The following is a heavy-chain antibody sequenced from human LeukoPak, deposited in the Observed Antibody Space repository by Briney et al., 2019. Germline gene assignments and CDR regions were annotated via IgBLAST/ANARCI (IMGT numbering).Heavy chain of an antibody. Sequence: SVKVSCKASGYTFASYGINWVRQAPGQGLEWMGRITPIFGTTNYAQTLQGRVTITTDESMTTAYMELSGLKSGDTAVYYCARVVVSSGYYSDYWGQGTQVTVSS. CDR3: ARVVVSSGYYSDY. V-gene: IGHV1-69*05. D-gene: IGHD3-3*01. CDR2: ITPIFGTT. J-gene: IGHJ4*02. CDR1: GYTFASYG.